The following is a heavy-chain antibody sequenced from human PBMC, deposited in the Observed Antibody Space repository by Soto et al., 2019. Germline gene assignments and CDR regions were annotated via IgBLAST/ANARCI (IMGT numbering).Heavy chain of an antibody. V-gene: IGHV1-69*13. D-gene: IGHD3-3*01. J-gene: IGHJ6*02. Sequence: ASVKVSCKASGGTFSSYAISWVRQAPGQGLEWMGGIIPIFGTANYAQKFQGRVTITADESTSTAYMELSSLRSEDTAVYYCASSLFGVARYPGGYYYYYNGMDVWGQGITVIVS. CDR1: GGTFSSYA. CDR2: IIPIFGTA. CDR3: ASSLFGVARYPGGYYYYYNGMDV.